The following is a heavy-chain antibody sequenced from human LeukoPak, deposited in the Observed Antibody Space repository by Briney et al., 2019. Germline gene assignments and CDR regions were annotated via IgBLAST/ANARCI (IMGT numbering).Heavy chain of an antibody. Sequence: GGSLRLSCAASGFTLSDARMSWVRQAPGKGLEWVGRINSRTDGGATDYAAPGKGRFTISRDDSENTLYLQMRSLKTEDTAMYYCATDCSPGVYYFDNWGQGTLVTVSS. V-gene: IGHV3-15*01. CDR1: GFTLSDAR. D-gene: IGHD3-10*01. CDR2: INSRTDGGAT. CDR3: ATDCSPGVYYFDN. J-gene: IGHJ4*02.